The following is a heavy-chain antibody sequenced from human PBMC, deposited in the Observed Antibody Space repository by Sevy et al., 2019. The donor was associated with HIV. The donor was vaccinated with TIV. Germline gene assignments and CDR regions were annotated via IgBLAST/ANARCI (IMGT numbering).Heavy chain of an antibody. CDR3: AREGCSRPHDY. CDR2: FSFGCGKI. J-gene: IGHJ4*02. V-gene: IGHV3-23*01. Sequence: GGSLRLSCAASGFAFYEYSMSWIRQAPGKGLEWVATFSFGCGKINYADSVKDRFTISRDNSKNSFYLQMDNLRVEDTALYYCAREGCSRPHDYWGQGTRVTVSS. D-gene: IGHD2-8*01. CDR1: GFAFYEYS.